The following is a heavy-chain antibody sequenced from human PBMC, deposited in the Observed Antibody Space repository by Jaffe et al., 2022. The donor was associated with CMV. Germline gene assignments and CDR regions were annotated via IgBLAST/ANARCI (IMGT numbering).Heavy chain of an antibody. V-gene: IGHV4-59*01. J-gene: IGHJ6*02. CDR1: GGSISGYY. Sequence: QVQLQESGPGLVKPSETLSLTCIVSGGSISGYYWSWIRQPPGKGLEWIGYIFYSGSTDYNPSLKSRVTISVDTSKNHFSLKLSSVTAADTAVYYCARYNALIRNVMDVWGQGTTVTVSS. D-gene: IGHD1-20*01. CDR2: IFYSGST. CDR3: ARYNALIRNVMDV.